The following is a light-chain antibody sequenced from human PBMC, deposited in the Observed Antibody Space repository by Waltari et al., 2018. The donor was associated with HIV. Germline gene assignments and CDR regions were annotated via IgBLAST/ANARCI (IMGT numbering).Light chain of an antibody. CDR2: RNK. Sequence: QSVLTQPPSASGTPGQRVTISCSGSSSNIGRNYVYWYQQLPRTAPKLLIHRNKQRPSGVPDRFSGSKSCTSVSLASSGLRSEDEADYYCAAWDDRLSGWVFGGGTKLTV. V-gene: IGLV1-47*01. J-gene: IGLJ3*02. CDR1: SSNIGRNY. CDR3: AAWDDRLSGWV.